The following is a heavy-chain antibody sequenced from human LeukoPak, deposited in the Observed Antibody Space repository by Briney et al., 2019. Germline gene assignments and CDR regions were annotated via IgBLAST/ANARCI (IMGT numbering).Heavy chain of an antibody. V-gene: IGHV4-34*01. CDR2: INHSGST. CDR1: GGSFSGYY. J-gene: IGHJ4*02. Sequence: PSETLPLTCAVYGGSFSGYYWSWIRQPPGKGLEWIGEINHSGSTNYNPSLKSRVTISVDTSKNQFSLKLSSVTAADTAVYYCARRREIRNFDYWGQGTLVTVSS. CDR3: ARRREIRNFDY. D-gene: IGHD1-26*01.